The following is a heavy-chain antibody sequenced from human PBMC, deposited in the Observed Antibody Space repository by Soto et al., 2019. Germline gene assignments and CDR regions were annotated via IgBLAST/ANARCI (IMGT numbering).Heavy chain of an antibody. CDR3: ARGGRITMVRGVKIPFDY. CDR2: INHSGST. V-gene: IGHV4-34*01. CDR1: GGSFSGYY. Sequence: QVQLQQWGAGLLKPSETLTLTCAVYGGSFSGYYWSWIRQPPGKGLEWIGEINHSGSTNYNPSLKSRVTISVDTSKNQFSLKLSSVTAADTAVYYCARGGRITMVRGVKIPFDYWGQGTLVTVSS. J-gene: IGHJ4*02. D-gene: IGHD3-10*01.